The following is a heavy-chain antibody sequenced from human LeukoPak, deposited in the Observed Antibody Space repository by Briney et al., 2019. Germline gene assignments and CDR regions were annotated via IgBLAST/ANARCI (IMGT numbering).Heavy chain of an antibody. V-gene: IGHV4-39*01. CDR2: ISYSGNT. Sequence: PSETLSLTCTVSGGSISSSSYYRGWIRQPPGKGLEWIGSISYSGNTYYNPSLKSRLTISADTSKNQFSLKLSSVTAADTAVYYCVRPDCTSISCPIDYWGQGTLVTVSS. CDR1: GGSISSSSYY. CDR3: VRPDCTSISCPIDY. D-gene: IGHD2-2*01. J-gene: IGHJ4*02.